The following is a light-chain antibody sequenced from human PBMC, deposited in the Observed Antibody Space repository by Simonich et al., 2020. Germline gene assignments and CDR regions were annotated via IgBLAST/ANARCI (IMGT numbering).Light chain of an antibody. CDR1: QSLLHSDVKTF. Sequence: DIVMTQTPLSLSVSPGQPASISCKSRQSLLHSDVKTFLYWYLQKPGQSPQFLSYEVSNRFSGVPDRFSGSGSGTDFTLKISRVEAEDVGVYYCMQSIQLPWTFGQGTKVEIK. CDR3: MQSIQLPWT. J-gene: IGKJ1*01. V-gene: IGKV2D-29*02. CDR2: EVS.